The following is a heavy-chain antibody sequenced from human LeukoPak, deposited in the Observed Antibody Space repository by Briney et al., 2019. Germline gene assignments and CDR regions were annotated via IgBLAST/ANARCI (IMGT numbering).Heavy chain of an antibody. CDR2: ISGSGDNR. CDR1: GFTFSSYS. Sequence: PGGSLRLSCAASGFTFSSYSMNWVRQAPGKGLEWVSSISGSGDNRNYADSVKGRFTISRDSAQNSLYLHMNSLRAEDTAVYYCATSLSGWGTYHYMDVWGKGTTVTISS. CDR3: ATSLSGWGTYHYMDV. V-gene: IGHV3-21*06. D-gene: IGHD6-19*01. J-gene: IGHJ6*03.